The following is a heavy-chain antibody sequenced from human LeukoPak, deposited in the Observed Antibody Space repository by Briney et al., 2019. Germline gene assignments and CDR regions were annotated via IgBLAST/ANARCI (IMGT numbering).Heavy chain of an antibody. V-gene: IGHV1-2*02. Sequence: ASVEVSCKVSGYTLTELSMHWVRQAPGKGLEWMGWINPNSGGTNYQGRVTMTRDTSISTAYMELSRLRSDDTAVYYCARDSGERGSGSYLIAYWGQGTLVTVSS. J-gene: IGHJ4*02. CDR3: ARDSGERGSGSYLIAY. D-gene: IGHD3-10*01. CDR2: INPNSGGT. CDR1: GYTLTELS.